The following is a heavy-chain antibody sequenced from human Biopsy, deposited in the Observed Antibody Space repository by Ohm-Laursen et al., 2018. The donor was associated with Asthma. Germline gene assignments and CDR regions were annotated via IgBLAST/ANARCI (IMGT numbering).Heavy chain of an antibody. CDR1: GGTFSSYA. Sequence: SSVKVSCNASGGTFSSYAISWVRQAPGQGLEWMGGIIPIFGTANYAQKFQGRVTITADESTSTAYMELSSLRSEDTAVYYCARRGITGTTLDYWGQGTLVTVSS. J-gene: IGHJ4*02. D-gene: IGHD1-7*01. CDR2: IIPIFGTA. CDR3: ARRGITGTTLDY. V-gene: IGHV1-69*01.